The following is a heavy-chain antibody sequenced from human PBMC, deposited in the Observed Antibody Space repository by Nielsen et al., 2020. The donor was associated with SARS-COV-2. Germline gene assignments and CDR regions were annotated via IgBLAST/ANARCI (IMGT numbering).Heavy chain of an antibody. CDR3: ARGHSHPLYYFDY. CDR2: INHSGST. CDR1: GGSFSGYY. J-gene: IGHJ4*02. Sequence: GSLRLSCAVYGGSFSGYYWSWIRQPPGKGLEWIGEINHSGSTNYNPSLKSRVTISVDTSKNQFSLKLSSVAAADTAVYYCARGHSHPLYYFDYWGQGTLVTVSS. V-gene: IGHV4-34*01. D-gene: IGHD2-21*01.